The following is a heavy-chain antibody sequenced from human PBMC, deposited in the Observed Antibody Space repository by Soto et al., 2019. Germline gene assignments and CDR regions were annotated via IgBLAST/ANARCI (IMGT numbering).Heavy chain of an antibody. CDR1: GFTFSNAW. V-gene: IGHV3-15*07. CDR3: TSGHTRARPGI. CDR2: IKSKTDGGTT. J-gene: IGHJ3*02. D-gene: IGHD6-6*01. Sequence: TGGSLRLSCAASGFTFSNAWMNWVRQAPGKGLEWVGRIKSKTDGGTTDYAAPVKGRFTISRDDSKNTLYLQMNSLKTEDTAVYYCTSGHTRARPGIWGQGTMVTVSS.